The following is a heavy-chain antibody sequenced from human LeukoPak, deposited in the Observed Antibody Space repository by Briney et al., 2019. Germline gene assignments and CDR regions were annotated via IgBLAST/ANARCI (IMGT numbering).Heavy chain of an antibody. CDR3: ARAKYGSGKYYYYYMDV. D-gene: IGHD3-10*01. Sequence: GGSLRLSCAASGFTFSSYWMSWVRQAPGKGLEWVANIKQDGSEKYYVDSVKGRFTISRDNAKNSLYLQMNSLRAEDTAVYYCARAKYGSGKYYYYYMDVWGKGTTVTISS. V-gene: IGHV3-7*01. CDR1: GFTFSSYW. CDR2: IKQDGSEK. J-gene: IGHJ6*03.